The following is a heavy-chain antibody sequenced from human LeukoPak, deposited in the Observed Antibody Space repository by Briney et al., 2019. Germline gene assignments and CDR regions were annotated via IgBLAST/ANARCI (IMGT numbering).Heavy chain of an antibody. D-gene: IGHD5-12*01. CDR3: TRGGIHKWLLDY. CDR1: GFTFSDYW. CDR2: IKQDGSEK. J-gene: IGHJ4*02. Sequence: GGSLRLSCAASGFTFSDYWMSWVRQAPGKGLEWVANIKQDGSEKYYVDSVMGRFTISRDNAKNLLYLQMNSLRADDTATFYCTRGGIHKWLLDYWGQGTLVTVSS. V-gene: IGHV3-7*04.